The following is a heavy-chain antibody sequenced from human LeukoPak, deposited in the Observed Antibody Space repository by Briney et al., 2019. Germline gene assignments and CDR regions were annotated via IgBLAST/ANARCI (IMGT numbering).Heavy chain of an antibody. CDR3: ARVGVNYGDSYPFDY. V-gene: IGHV3-7*01. Sequence: GGSLRLSCAASGFTFSSYWMSWVRQAPGKGLEWVANIKQDGSEKYYVDSVKGRFTISRDNSKNTLYLQMNSLRAEDTAVFYCARVGVNYGDSYPFDYWGQGTLVTVSS. CDR2: IKQDGSEK. CDR1: GFTFSSYW. J-gene: IGHJ4*02. D-gene: IGHD4-17*01.